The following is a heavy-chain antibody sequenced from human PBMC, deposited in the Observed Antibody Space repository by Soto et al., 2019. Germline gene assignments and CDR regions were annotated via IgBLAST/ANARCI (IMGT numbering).Heavy chain of an antibody. CDR3: ASTVLDCSGGSCYFLQYFHH. V-gene: IGHV1-8*01. CDR2: MNPNSGNT. Sequence: ASVTVSCKASGYTFNSYDINWVRPDTGQGLEWMGWMNPNSGNTDYAQKFQGRVTMTTDTSTSTAYMELRSLRSDDTAVYYCASTVLDCSGGSCYFLQYFHHWGQGTLVTVSS. CDR1: GYTFNSYD. J-gene: IGHJ1*01. D-gene: IGHD2-15*01.